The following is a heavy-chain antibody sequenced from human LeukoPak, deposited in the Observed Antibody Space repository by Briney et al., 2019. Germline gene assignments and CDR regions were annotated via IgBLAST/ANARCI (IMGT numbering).Heavy chain of an antibody. CDR2: IIPILGIA. CDR3: ARDVITLGWFDP. CDR1: GGTFSSYA. J-gene: IGHJ5*02. D-gene: IGHD3-22*01. V-gene: IGHV1-69*04. Sequence: SVKVSCKASGGTFSSYAISWVRQAPGQGLEWMGRIIPILGIANYAQKFQGRVTITADKSTSTAYMELSSLRSEDTAVYYGARDVITLGWFDPWGQGTLVTVSS.